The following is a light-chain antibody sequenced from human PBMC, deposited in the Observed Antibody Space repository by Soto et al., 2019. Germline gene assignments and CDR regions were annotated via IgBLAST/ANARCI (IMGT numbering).Light chain of an antibody. CDR3: AAWDDSLSGRV. J-gene: IGLJ3*02. Sequence: QPVLTQPPSASGTPGQRVTISCSGSSSNIGSNYVYWYQQLPGTAPKLLIYSNNQRPSGVPDRFSGSKSGTSASLAISGLRSEDEADYYCAAWDDSLSGRVFGGGTQLTVL. V-gene: IGLV1-47*02. CDR2: SNN. CDR1: SSNIGSNY.